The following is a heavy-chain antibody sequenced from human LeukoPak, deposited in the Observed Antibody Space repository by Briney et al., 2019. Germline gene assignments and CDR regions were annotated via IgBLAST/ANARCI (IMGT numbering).Heavy chain of an antibody. D-gene: IGHD2-15*01. CDR3: TTEGGHLHSNPFDY. CDR2: IKSKTYGGAT. Sequence: GGSLRLSCAASGFIFTNGWMSWVRQAPGKGLEWVGHIKSKTYGGATDYAAPVKGRFTISRDDSKTTVFLQMNSLKSEDTAVYYCTTEGGHLHSNPFDYWGQGTLVTVSS. J-gene: IGHJ4*02. CDR1: GFIFTNGW. V-gene: IGHV3-15*01.